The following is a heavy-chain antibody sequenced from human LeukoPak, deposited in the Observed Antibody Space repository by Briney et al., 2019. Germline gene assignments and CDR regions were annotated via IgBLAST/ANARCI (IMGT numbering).Heavy chain of an antibody. V-gene: IGHV1-2*02. J-gene: IGHJ5*02. CDR1: GYTFTGYY. Sequence: ASVKVSCKASGYTFTGYYMHWVRQAPGQGLEWMGWINPNSGGTNYAQKFQGRVTMTRDTSISTAYMELSRLRSDDTAVYYCARRVGATTGWFDPWGQGTLVTVSS. CDR2: INPNSGGT. CDR3: ARRVGATTGWFDP. D-gene: IGHD1-26*01.